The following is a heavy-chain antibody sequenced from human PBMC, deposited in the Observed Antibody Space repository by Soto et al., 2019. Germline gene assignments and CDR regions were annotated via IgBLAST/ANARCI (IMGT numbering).Heavy chain of an antibody. D-gene: IGHD2-21*02. V-gene: IGHV4-30-4*01. Sequence: QVQLQESGPGLVKPSQTLPLTCIVSGGSVSSSDYYWTWIRQPPGKGLEWIGYISSRGSSSYNPSLKSRVTMSVDTSKNQFSLRLRSVTAADTAMYYCARRAYCGADCYSVYFDSWGQGTLVTVSA. CDR2: ISSRGSS. CDR3: ARRAYCGADCYSVYFDS. J-gene: IGHJ4*02. CDR1: GGSVSSSDYY.